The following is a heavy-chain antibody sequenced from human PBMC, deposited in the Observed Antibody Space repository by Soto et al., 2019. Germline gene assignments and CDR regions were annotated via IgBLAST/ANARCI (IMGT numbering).Heavy chain of an antibody. CDR2: INPNSGGT. J-gene: IGHJ3*02. D-gene: IGHD2-15*01. V-gene: IGHV1-2*02. CDR1: GNTFTGYY. CDR3: AREVVVVVAATTDAFDI. Sequence: QVQLVQSGAEVKKPGASVKVSCKASGNTFTGYYMHWVRQAPGQGLEWMGWINPNSGGTNYAQKFQGRVTMTRDTSISTAYMELSRLRSDDTAVYYCAREVVVVVAATTDAFDIWGQGTMVTVSS.